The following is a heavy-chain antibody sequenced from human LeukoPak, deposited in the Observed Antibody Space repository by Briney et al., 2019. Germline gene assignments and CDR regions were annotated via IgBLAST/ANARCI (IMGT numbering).Heavy chain of an antibody. D-gene: IGHD2-15*01. J-gene: IGHJ6*02. V-gene: IGHV3-7*03. CDR1: GFTFSSYW. CDR2: IKQDGSEK. Sequence: PGGSLRLSCAASGFTFSSYWMSWVRQAPGKGLEWVANIKQDGSEKYYVDSVKGRFTISRDNAKNSLYLQMNSLRAEDTALYYCAKAHSYYYYYGMDVWGQGTTVTVSS. CDR3: AKAHSYYYYYGMDV.